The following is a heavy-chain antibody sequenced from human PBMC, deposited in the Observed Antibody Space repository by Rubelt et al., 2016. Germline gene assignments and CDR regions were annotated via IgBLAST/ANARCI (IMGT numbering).Heavy chain of an antibody. D-gene: IGHD1-26*01. V-gene: IGHV4-61*08. CDR2: IYYSGST. CDR1: GVAVRTGGYY. Sequence: QVQLQESGPGLVKPSQTLSLTCSVSGVAVRTGGYYWSWIRQPPGKGLEWIGYIYYSGSTNYNPSLKSRVTISVDTSKNQFSLKLSSVTAADTAVYYCARDQSGSYGVDYWGQGTLVTVSS. J-gene: IGHJ4*02. CDR3: ARDQSGSYGVDY.